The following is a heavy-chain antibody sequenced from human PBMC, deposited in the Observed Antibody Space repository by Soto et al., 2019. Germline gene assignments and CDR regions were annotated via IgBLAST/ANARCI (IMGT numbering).Heavy chain of an antibody. J-gene: IGHJ6*02. D-gene: IGHD3-22*01. Sequence: QVQLVQSGAEVKKPGASVKVSCKASGYTFTSYYMHWVRQAPGQGLEWMGIINPSGGSTSYAQKFQGRVTMTRDTSTSTVYMELSSLRSEYTAVYYCARRLLLPSNGYYYGMDVWGQGTTVTVSS. V-gene: IGHV1-46*01. CDR3: ARRLLLPSNGYYYGMDV. CDR2: INPSGGST. CDR1: GYTFTSYY.